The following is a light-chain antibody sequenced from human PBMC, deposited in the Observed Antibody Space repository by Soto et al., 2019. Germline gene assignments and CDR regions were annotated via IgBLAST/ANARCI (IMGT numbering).Light chain of an antibody. J-gene: IGLJ2*01. CDR1: SSNIGNNY. CDR2: DNN. Sequence: QSVLTQPPSVSAAPGQKVTISCSGSSSNIGNNYVSWYQQLPGTAPKLLIYDNNKRPSGIPDRFSGSKSGTSATLGITVLQTGDEADYYCGTWDSSLSAGVVFGGGTKLTVL. CDR3: GTWDSSLSAGVV. V-gene: IGLV1-51*01.